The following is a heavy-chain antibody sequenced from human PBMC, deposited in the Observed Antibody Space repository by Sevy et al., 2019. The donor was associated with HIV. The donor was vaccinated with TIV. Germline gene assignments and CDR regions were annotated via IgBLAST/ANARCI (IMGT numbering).Heavy chain of an antibody. V-gene: IGHV3-15*01. CDR3: TTEYYYDSSGYWSPDY. CDR1: GFTFSNAW. Sequence: GGCLRLSCAASGFTFSNAWMSWVRQAPGKGLEWVGRIKSKTDGGTTDYAAPVKGRFTISRDDSKNTLYLQMNSLKTEDTAVYYCTTEYYYDSSGYWSPDYWGQGTLVTVSS. CDR2: IKSKTDGGTT. D-gene: IGHD3-22*01. J-gene: IGHJ4*02.